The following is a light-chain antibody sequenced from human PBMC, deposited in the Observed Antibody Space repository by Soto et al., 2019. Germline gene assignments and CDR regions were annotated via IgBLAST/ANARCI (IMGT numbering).Light chain of an antibody. V-gene: IGKV3-15*01. CDR3: QHYNDWRSLT. CDR2: DAS. J-gene: IGKJ4*01. Sequence: EIVMTQSPATLSVSPGERATLSRRASQSVSRHLAWYQQRPGQAPRLLIYDASTRATGIPARFSGSGSGTEFTLTISSLQSEDFAVYYCQHYNDWRSLTFGGGTKVEI. CDR1: QSVSRH.